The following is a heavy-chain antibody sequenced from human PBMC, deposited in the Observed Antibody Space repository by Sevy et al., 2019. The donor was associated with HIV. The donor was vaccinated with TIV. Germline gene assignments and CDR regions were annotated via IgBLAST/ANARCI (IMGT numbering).Heavy chain of an antibody. CDR1: GFTFSSYW. CDR3: VGEGVGGYSYSLDC. CDR2: MKEDGSER. J-gene: IGHJ4*02. V-gene: IGHV3-7*01. Sequence: GGSLRLSCAASGFTFSSYWMSWVRQAPGKGLEWVATMKEDGSERNYVDSVKGRLTISRDNAKNSRYLQMNSLRAEDTAVYYCVGEGVGGYSYSLDCWGQGTLVTVSS. D-gene: IGHD5-18*01.